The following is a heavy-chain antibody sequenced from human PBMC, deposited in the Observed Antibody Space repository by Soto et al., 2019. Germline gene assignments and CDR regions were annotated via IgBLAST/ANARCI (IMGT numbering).Heavy chain of an antibody. CDR3: ARGGSGSYFSDY. CDR1: GGTFSSYA. D-gene: IGHD1-26*01. Sequence: ASVKVSCKASGGTFSSYAISWVRQAPGQGLEWMGGIIPIFGTANYAQKFQGRVTITADESTRTAYMELSNLRSEDTAVYYCARGGSGSYFSDYSGQGTLVTVSS. V-gene: IGHV1-69*13. J-gene: IGHJ4*02. CDR2: IIPIFGTA.